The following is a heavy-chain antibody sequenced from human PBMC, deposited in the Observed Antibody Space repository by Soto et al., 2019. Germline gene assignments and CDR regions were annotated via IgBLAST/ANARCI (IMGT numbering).Heavy chain of an antibody. CDR1: GGSISSGDYY. CDR2: IYYSGST. V-gene: IGHV4-30-4*01. CDR3: ARQRLKYNWFDP. Sequence: SETLSLTCTVSGGSISSGDYYWSWIRQPPGKGLEWIGYIYYSGSTYYNPSLMSRVTISVDTSKNQFSLKLSSVTAADTAVYYCARQRLKYNWFDPWGQGTLVTVSS. J-gene: IGHJ5*02.